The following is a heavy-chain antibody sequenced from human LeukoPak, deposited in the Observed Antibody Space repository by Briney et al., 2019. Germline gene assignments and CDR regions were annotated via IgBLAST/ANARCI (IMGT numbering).Heavy chain of an antibody. V-gene: IGHV3-23*01. CDR1: GFTFSSYA. D-gene: IGHD2-15*01. CDR3: AKVSGSGGTKYQPFDY. J-gene: IGHJ4*02. Sequence: QTGGSLRLSCAASGFTFSSYAMSWVCQAPGKGLEWVSAISGSGGSTYYADSVKGRFTISRDNSKNTLYLQMNSLRAEDTAVYYCAKVSGSGGTKYQPFDYWGQGTLVTVSS. CDR2: ISGSGGST.